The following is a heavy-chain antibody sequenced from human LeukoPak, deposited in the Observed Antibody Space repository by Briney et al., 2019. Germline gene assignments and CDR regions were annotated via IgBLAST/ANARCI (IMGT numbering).Heavy chain of an antibody. Sequence: SETLSLTCTVSGGSISSGGYYWSWIRQHPGKGLEWIGYIYYSGSTYYNPSLKSRVTISVDTSKNQFSLKLSSVTAADTAVYYCARTADGYCSSTSCPGTRWFDPWGQGTLVTVSS. D-gene: IGHD2-2*03. CDR2: IYYSGST. CDR3: ARTADGYCSSTSCPGTRWFDP. V-gene: IGHV4-31*03. J-gene: IGHJ5*02. CDR1: GGSISSGGYY.